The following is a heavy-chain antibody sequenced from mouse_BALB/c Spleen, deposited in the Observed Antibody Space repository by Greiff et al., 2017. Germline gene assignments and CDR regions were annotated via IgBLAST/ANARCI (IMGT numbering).Heavy chain of an antibody. CDR2: INSNGGST. Sequence: EVKLMESGGGLVQPGGSLKLSCAASGFTFSSYGMSWVRQTPDKRLELVATINSNGGSTYYPDSVKGRFTISRDNAKNTLYLQMSSLKSEDTAMYYCARDKYDALLYWYFDVWGAGTTVTVSS. J-gene: IGHJ1*01. V-gene: IGHV5-6-3*01. CDR3: ARDKYDALLYWYFDV. D-gene: IGHD2-3*01. CDR1: GFTFSSYG.